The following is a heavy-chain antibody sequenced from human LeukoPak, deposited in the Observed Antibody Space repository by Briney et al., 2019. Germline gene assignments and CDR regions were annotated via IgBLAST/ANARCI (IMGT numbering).Heavy chain of an antibody. D-gene: IGHD3-22*01. CDR2: INHSGST. CDR1: GVSFSGHY. CDR3: VTYYSDSSGPKKNY. J-gene: IGHJ4*02. V-gene: IGHV4-34*01. Sequence: SETLSLTCAVYGVSFSGHYWSWIRQPPGKGLEWIGEINHSGSTNYNPSLKSRVTISVDTSKKQFSLKLSSVTAADTAVYYCVTYYSDSSGPKKNYWGQGTLVTVSS.